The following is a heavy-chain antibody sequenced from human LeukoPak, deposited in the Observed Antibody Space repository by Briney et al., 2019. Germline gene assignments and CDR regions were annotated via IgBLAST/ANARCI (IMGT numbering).Heavy chain of an antibody. CDR3: AKFYDVLTGYFDY. CDR1: GFTFSSYG. Sequence: PGGSLRLSCAASGFTFSSYGMSWVRQSPGKGLEWVSAISGGSGTTYYAYYADSVKGRFTISRDNSKNTLYLQMNSLRAEDTAVYYCAKFYDVLTGYFDYWGQGTLGTVSS. D-gene: IGHD3-9*01. J-gene: IGHJ4*02. V-gene: IGHV3-23*01. CDR2: ISGGSGTTYYA.